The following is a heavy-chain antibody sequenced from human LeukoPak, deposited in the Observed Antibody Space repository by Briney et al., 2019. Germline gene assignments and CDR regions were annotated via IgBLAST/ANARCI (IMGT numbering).Heavy chain of an antibody. V-gene: IGHV1-46*01. J-gene: IGHJ4*02. CDR1: GYTFTGYY. D-gene: IGHD6-13*01. Sequence: ASVKVSCKASGYTFTGYYMHWVRQAPGQGLEWMGIINPSGGSTSYAQKFQGRVTMTRDTSTSTVYMELSSLRSEDTAVYYCATTSLAAAGTRPFDYWGQGTLVTVSS. CDR2: INPSGGST. CDR3: ATTSLAAAGTRPFDY.